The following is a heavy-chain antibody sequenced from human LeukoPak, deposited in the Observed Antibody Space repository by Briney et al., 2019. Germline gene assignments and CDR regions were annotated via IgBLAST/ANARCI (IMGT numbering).Heavy chain of an antibody. CDR1: GFTFNTFW. CDR2: VNRDGSGN. D-gene: IGHD3-16*01. Sequence: SGGSLRLSCAASGFTFNTFWMAWVRQAPGKGPEWVATVNRDGSGNYYLDSVKGRFAISRDNAKNSLHLQMNNLRAEDTGLYYCALWGGGGFDYWGQGTLVTVSS. V-gene: IGHV3-7*01. CDR3: ALWGGGGFDY. J-gene: IGHJ4*02.